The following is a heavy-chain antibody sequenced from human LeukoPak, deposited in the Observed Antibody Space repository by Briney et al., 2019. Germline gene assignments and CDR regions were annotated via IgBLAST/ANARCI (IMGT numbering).Heavy chain of an antibody. V-gene: IGHV3-23*01. CDR3: AKHRETYGDSCLDDY. Sequence: GGSLRLSCAASGFTFSSYAMSWVRQAPGKGLEWVSGISGAGGSTYYADSVKGRFTISRDNSKNTLYLQTNSLRAEDAAIYCCAKHRETYGDSCLDDYWGQGTLVTVSS. CDR1: GFTFSSYA. J-gene: IGHJ4*02. D-gene: IGHD4-17*01. CDR2: ISGAGGST.